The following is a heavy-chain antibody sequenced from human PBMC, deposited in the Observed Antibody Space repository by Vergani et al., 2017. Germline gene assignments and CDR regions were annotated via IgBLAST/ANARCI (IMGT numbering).Heavy chain of an antibody. CDR2: IIPIFGTA. CDR1: VGTFSSYA. J-gene: IGHJ6*02. CDR3: ARVWSTVTMDYYYGMDV. V-gene: IGHV1-69*01. D-gene: IGHD4-17*01. Sequence: QVQLVQSGAEVKKPGSSVKVSCKASVGTFSSYAISWVRQAPGQGLEWMGGIIPIFGTANYAQKFQGRVTITADESTSTAYMELSSLRSEDTAVYYCARVWSTVTMDYYYGMDVWGQGTTVTVSS.